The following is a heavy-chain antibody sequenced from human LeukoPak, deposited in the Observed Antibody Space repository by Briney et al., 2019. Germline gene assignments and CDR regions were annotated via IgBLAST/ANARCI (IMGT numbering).Heavy chain of an antibody. J-gene: IGHJ6*02. Sequence: GGSLRLSCAASGFTFSSYAMSWVRQAPGKGLEWVSSMSGSGGSTYYADSVKGRFTISRDDSKNTLYLQMNSLRAEDMAVYYCARVRYGELDVWGQGTTVTVSS. CDR3: ARVRYGELDV. D-gene: IGHD4-17*01. CDR1: GFTFSSYA. V-gene: IGHV3-23*01. CDR2: MSGSGGST.